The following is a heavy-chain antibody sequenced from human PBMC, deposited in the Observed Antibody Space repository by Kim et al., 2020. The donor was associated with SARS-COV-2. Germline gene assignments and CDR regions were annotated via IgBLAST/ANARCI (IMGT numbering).Heavy chain of an antibody. Sequence: SETLSLTCAVYGGSFSGYYWSWIRQPPGKGLEWIGEINHSGSTNYNPSLKSRVTISVDTSKNQFSLKLSSVTAADTAVYYCARGRGLLPVWFDPWGQGTLVTVSS. CDR2: INHSGST. CDR1: GGSFSGYY. J-gene: IGHJ5*02. CDR3: ARGRGLLPVWFDP. V-gene: IGHV4-34*01. D-gene: IGHD2-21*02.